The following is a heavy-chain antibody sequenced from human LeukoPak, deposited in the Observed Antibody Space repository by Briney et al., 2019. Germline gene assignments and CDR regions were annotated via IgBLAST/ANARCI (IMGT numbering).Heavy chain of an antibody. D-gene: IGHD1-14*01. V-gene: IGHV1-2*02. Sequence: ASVKVSCKTSGFTFTGYYIHWVRQAPGQGLEWMGWINANSDGTQYAEIFQDRVSMTRDTSISTAYMELSRLRPDDTATYYCARESSTGNFFDSWGQGVLVTVSS. J-gene: IGHJ4*02. CDR2: INANSDGT. CDR3: ARESSTGNFFDS. CDR1: GFTFTGYY.